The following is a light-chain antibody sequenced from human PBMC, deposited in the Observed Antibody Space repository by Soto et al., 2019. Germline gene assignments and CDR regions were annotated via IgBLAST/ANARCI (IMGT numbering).Light chain of an antibody. CDR2: WAS. CDR1: QNILYSSNNKNY. J-gene: IGKJ1*01. V-gene: IGKV4-1*01. CDR3: KQYYGSSGT. Sequence: DIVMTQSPDSLAVSLGEGATINCKSSQNILYSSNNKNYLAWYQQKPGQPPKLLIYWASTRESGVPDRFSGRGSGTDLTLTISSLRAGDVAVYYCKQYYGSSGTFGEGTKVEIK.